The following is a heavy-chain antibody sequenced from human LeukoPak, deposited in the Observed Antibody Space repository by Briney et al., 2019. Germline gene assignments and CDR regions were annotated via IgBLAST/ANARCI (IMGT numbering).Heavy chain of an antibody. CDR2: IIYSGGAT. D-gene: IGHD3-22*01. CDR1: GFTFSRSA. V-gene: IGHV3-23*01. Sequence: GGSLRLSCAASGFTFSRSAMSWVRQVPGTGLEFVASIIYSGGATYYADSVKGRFTISRDNSKNTLYLQMNSLRAEDTALYYCAKDGLYYDGSEHVYYFDSWGQGTLVTVSS. CDR3: AKDGLYYDGSEHVYYFDS. J-gene: IGHJ4*02.